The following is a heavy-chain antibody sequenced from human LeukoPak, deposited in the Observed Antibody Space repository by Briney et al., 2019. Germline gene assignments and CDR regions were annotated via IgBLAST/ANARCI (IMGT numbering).Heavy chain of an antibody. CDR1: GYTFTGYY. V-gene: IGHV1-2*02. Sequence: GASVKVSCKASGYTFTGYYMHWVRQAPGQGLEWMGWINPNSGGTNYAQKFQGRVTMTRDTSISTAYVELSRLRSDDTAVYYCARDKRYCSSTSCYHNDYWGQGTLVTVSS. J-gene: IGHJ4*02. CDR2: INPNSGGT. D-gene: IGHD2-2*01. CDR3: ARDKRYCSSTSCYHNDY.